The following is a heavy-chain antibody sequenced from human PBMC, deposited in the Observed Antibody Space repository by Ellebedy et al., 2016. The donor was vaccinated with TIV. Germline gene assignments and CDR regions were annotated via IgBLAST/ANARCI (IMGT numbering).Heavy chain of an antibody. CDR1: GFTFSTYV. V-gene: IGHV3-23*01. Sequence: GGSLRLSXAASGFTFSTYVMTWVRQAPGKGLEWVSIIGESGAVTYYADSVKGRLTVSRDNSKSTLYLQMNSLRAEDTAVYYCARAEGYCSAGTCYRYFDLWGRGTLVTVSS. J-gene: IGHJ2*01. CDR3: ARAEGYCSAGTCYRYFDL. D-gene: IGHD2-15*01. CDR2: IGESGAVT.